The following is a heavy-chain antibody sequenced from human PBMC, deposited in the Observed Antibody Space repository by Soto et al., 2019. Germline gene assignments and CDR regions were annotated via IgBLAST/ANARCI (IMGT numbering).Heavy chain of an antibody. D-gene: IGHD2-15*01. CDR3: ARDLGGGPDY. CDR2: INAGNGNT. J-gene: IGHJ4*02. CDR1: GYTFTSYA. Sequence: QVQLVQSGAEVKKPGASVKVSCKASGYTFTSYAIHWVRQATGQRLEWMGWINAGNGNTKYSQKFQDRVTITRDTSSSTAYMELSSLRSEDTAVYYCARDLGGGPDYWGQGTLVTVSS. V-gene: IGHV1-3*01.